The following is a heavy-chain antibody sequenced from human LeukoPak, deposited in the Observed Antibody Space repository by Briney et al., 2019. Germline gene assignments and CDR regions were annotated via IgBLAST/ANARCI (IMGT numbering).Heavy chain of an antibody. V-gene: IGHV3-21*01. Sequence: GSLRLSCAASGFSFSRYSLSWVRQAPGKGLEWISLISSSTTYIYYADSVKGRFTISRDNAKNTLYLQMNSLRAEDTAVYYCARGKARYSYGYDYWGQGTLVTVSS. CDR1: GFSFSRYS. J-gene: IGHJ4*02. CDR2: ISSSTTYI. D-gene: IGHD5-18*01. CDR3: ARGKARYSYGYDY.